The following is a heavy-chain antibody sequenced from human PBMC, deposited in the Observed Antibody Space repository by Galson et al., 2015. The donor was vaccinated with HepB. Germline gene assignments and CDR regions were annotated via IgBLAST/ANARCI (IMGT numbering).Heavy chain of an antibody. CDR3: AKDRYCSRGSCLLGYFQH. D-gene: IGHD2-2*01. Sequence: SLRLSCAASGFTFSSYGIHWVRQAPGKGLEWVAVTSYDGNNKYYADSVKGRFTISRDNSKNTLYLQMNSLRAEDTAVYYCAKDRYCSRGSCLLGYFQHWGQGTLVTVSS. J-gene: IGHJ1*01. V-gene: IGHV3-30*18. CDR2: TSYDGNNK. CDR1: GFTFSSYG.